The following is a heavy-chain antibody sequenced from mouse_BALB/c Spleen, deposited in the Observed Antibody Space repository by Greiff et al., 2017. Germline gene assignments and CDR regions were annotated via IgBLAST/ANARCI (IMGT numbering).Heavy chain of an antibody. CDR3: ARSAYDYDGYYAMDY. Sequence: EVQLQESGPGLVKPSQSLSLTCTVTGYSITSDYAWNWIRQFPGNKLEWMGYISYSGSTSYNPSLKSRISITRDTSKNQFFLQLNSVTTEDTATYYCARSAYDYDGYYAMDYWGQGTSVTVSS. D-gene: IGHD2-4*01. CDR2: ISYSGST. CDR1: GYSITSDYA. V-gene: IGHV3-2*02. J-gene: IGHJ4*01.